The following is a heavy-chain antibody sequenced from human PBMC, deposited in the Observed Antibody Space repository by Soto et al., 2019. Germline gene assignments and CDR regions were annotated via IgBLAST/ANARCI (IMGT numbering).Heavy chain of an antibody. CDR2: LNVYSGTP. CDR1: GYSFTAYG. V-gene: IGHV1-18*01. CDR3: ARCRGGYLHSSGHTHNYLDS. D-gene: IGHD3-10*01. J-gene: IGHJ4*02. Sequence: QVHLVQSGSDVKTTGAAVKVSCKASGYSFTAYGVSWVRQAPGQGLEWMVWLNVYSGTPNYLPKFQGRVTMTADTSTNTLYMELRSLRSEDTAVYYCARCRGGYLHSSGHTHNYLDSWGQGTLVTVSS.